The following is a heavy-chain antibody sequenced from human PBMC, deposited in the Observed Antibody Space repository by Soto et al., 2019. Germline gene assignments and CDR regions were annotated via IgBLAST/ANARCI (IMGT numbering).Heavy chain of an antibody. J-gene: IGHJ6*02. CDR2: IIPIFGTA. V-gene: IGHV1-69*13. CDR1: GGTFSSYA. D-gene: IGHD1-1*01. CDR3: ARGNWNLKYYYGMDV. Sequence: SVKVSCKASGGTFSSYAISWVRQAPGQGLEWMGGIIPIFGTANYAQKFQGRVTITADESTSTAYVELSSLRSEDTAVYYCARGNWNLKYYYGMDVWGQGTTVTVSS.